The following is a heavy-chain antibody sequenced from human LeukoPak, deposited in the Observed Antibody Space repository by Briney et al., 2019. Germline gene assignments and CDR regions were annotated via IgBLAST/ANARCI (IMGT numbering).Heavy chain of an antibody. D-gene: IGHD3-16*01. CDR2: TYSDGTT. J-gene: IGHJ6*02. Sequence: GGSPRLTCGASGFTVSNNHMSWVRQAPGKGLEWVSITYSDGTTYYADSVKGRFTISRDNSRNTLYVQMNSLRAEDTAVYYCARDRVEVTTSMLGGVKRTVTDYYGMDVWGQGTTVTVSS. V-gene: IGHV3-53*01. CDR3: ARDRVEVTTSMLGGVKRTVTDYYGMDV. CDR1: GFTVSNNH.